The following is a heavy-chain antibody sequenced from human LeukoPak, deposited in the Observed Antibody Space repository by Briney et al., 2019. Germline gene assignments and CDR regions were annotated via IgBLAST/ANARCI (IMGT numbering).Heavy chain of an antibody. CDR2: ISYDGSNK. CDR1: GFTFSSYA. V-gene: IGHV3-30-3*01. Sequence: PGGSLRLSCAASGFTFSSYAMHWVRQAPGKGLEWVAVISYDGSNKYYADSVKGRFTISRDNSKNTLYLQMNSLRAEDTAVYYCARAGSGSQGALDYWGQGTLVTVSS. J-gene: IGHJ4*02. CDR3: ARAGSGSQGALDY. D-gene: IGHD3-22*01.